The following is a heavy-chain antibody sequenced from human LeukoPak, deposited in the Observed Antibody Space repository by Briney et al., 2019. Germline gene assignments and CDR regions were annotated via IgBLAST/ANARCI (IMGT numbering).Heavy chain of an antibody. CDR1: GDSINSLDL. CDR2: MYLSGTT. Sequence: PSETLSLTCTVSGDSINSLDLWSWVRQPPGKGLEWIGEMYLSGTTHSNPSVKSRVTISVDTSKNQFSLKLSSVTAADTAVYYCAREDLGYCSGGSCYPFDYWGQGTLVTVSS. D-gene: IGHD2-15*01. V-gene: IGHV4-4*02. CDR3: AREDLGYCSGGSCYPFDY. J-gene: IGHJ4*02.